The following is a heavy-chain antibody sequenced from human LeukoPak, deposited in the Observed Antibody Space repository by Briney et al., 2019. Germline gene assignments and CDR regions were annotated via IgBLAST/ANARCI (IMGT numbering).Heavy chain of an antibody. CDR1: GGSFSGYY. CDR2: INHRGST. V-gene: IGHV4-34*01. D-gene: IGHD6-13*01. CDR3: ARPRHSSSALGYMDV. Sequence: PSETLSLTCAVYGGSFSGYYWSWIRQPPGKGLEWIGEINHRGSTNYNPSLKSRVTISVDTSKNQFSLKLSSVTAADTAVYYCARPRHSSSALGYMDVWGKGTTVTVSS. J-gene: IGHJ6*03.